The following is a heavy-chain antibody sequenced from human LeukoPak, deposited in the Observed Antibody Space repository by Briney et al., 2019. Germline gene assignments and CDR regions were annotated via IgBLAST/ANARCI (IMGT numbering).Heavy chain of an antibody. D-gene: IGHD1-26*01. CDR2: IYYSGST. Sequence: SETLSLTCTVSGGSTSSYYWSWIRQPPGKGLEWIGYIYYSGSTYYNPSLKSRVTISVDTSKNQFSLKLSSVTAADTAVYYCARGRLKTDGMDVWGQGTTVTVSS. CDR3: ARGRLKTDGMDV. CDR1: GGSTSSYY. V-gene: IGHV4-59*08. J-gene: IGHJ6*02.